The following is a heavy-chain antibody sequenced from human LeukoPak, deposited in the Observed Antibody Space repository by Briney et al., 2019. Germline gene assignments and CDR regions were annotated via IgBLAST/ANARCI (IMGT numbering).Heavy chain of an antibody. D-gene: IGHD6-6*01. Sequence: ASVTVSCKASGYTFTSYDINWVRQATGQGLEWMGWMNPNSGNTGYAQKFQGRVTMTRNTSISTAYMELSSLRSEDTAVYYCAREYSSSSDIDYWGQGTLVTVSS. CDR1: GYTFTSYD. V-gene: IGHV1-8*01. CDR2: MNPNSGNT. J-gene: IGHJ4*02. CDR3: AREYSSSSDIDY.